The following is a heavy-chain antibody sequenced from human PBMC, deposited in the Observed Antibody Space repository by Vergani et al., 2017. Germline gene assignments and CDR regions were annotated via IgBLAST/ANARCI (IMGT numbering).Heavy chain of an antibody. CDR1: GGSFNTYY. CDR3: ARVMYRDEASTGYRLEGMDI. Sequence: HVKLQESGPGLVKPSETLSLTCTVSGGSFNTYYWSWIRQSPGKGLEWIGYIYSTGSTNYNPSLNSRVTMSVDTSKNQFSLKLRSVTAADTAVYFCARVMYRDEASTGYRLEGMDIWGQGTTVTISS. D-gene: IGHD3-9*01. J-gene: IGHJ6*02. V-gene: IGHV4-59*13. CDR2: IYSTGST.